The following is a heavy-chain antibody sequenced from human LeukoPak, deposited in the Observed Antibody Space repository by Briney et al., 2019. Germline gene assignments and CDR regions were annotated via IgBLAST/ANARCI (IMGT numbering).Heavy chain of an antibody. CDR1: GGSISSGSYY. J-gene: IGHJ4*02. CDR3: ASDIPYCSSTSCLPN. V-gene: IGHV4-61*02. CDR2: IYTSGST. Sequence: PSETLSLTCTVSGGSISSGSYYWSWIWQPAGKGLEWIGRIYTSGSTNYNPSLKSRVTITVDTSKNQFSLKLSSVTAADTAVYYCASDIPYCSSTSCLPNWGQGTLVTVSS. D-gene: IGHD2-2*01.